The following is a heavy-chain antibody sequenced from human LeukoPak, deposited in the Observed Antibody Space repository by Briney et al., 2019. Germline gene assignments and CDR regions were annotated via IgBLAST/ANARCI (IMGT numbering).Heavy chain of an antibody. CDR1: GYTFIAYY. J-gene: IGHJ4*03. D-gene: IGHD6-19*01. V-gene: IGHV1-2*02. CDR3: ARGVLRGSGSFDY. Sequence: ASVKVSYKASGYTFIAYYIHWMRQAPGQGREGMGWINPNSGATNYAQKFQGRITMTRDTSINTAYMELYSLNSADTAVYFCARGVLRGSGSFDYWGQGSLVTVSS. CDR2: INPNSGAT.